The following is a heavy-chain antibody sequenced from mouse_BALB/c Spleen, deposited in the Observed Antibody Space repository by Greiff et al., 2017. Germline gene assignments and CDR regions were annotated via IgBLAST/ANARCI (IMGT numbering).Heavy chain of an antibody. CDR1: GYTFTSYW. Sequence: QVQLQQSGAELAKPGASVKMSCKASGYTFTSYWMHWVKQRPGQGLEWIGYINPSTGYTEYNQKFKDKATLTADKSSSTAYMQLSSLTSEDSAVYYCARRGNLSAWFAYWGQGTLVTVSA. V-gene: IGHV1-7*01. CDR2: INPSTGYT. J-gene: IGHJ3*01. CDR3: ARRGNLSAWFAY. D-gene: IGHD2-1*01.